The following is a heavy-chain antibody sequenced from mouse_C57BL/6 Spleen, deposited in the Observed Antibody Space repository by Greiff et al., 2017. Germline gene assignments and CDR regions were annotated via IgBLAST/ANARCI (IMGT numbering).Heavy chain of an antibody. CDR1: GYTFTSYW. J-gene: IGHJ4*01. CDR2: IDPSDSYT. D-gene: IGHD2-3*01. CDR3: ARRGDGGYAMDY. V-gene: IGHV1-69*01. Sequence: QVQLKQSGAELVMPGASVKLSCKASGYTFTSYWMHWVKQRPGQGLEWIGEIDPSDSYTNYNQKFKGKSTLTVDKSSSTAYMQLSSLTSEDSAVYYCARRGDGGYAMDYWGQGTSVTVSS.